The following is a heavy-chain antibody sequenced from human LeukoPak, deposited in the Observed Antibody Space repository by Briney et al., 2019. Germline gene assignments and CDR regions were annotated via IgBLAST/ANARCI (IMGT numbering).Heavy chain of an antibody. CDR3: ARHEGGNLGFDY. Sequence: SETLSLTCPVSGGTLSSFLWSWIRQPPGKGPEWIGYIHYNGSTNCNPSLESGVPISVDTSKNQFSLNLSSVTAADTAVYYCARHEGGNLGFDYWGQGTLVTVSS. CDR2: IHYNGST. D-gene: IGHD4-23*01. CDR1: GGTLSSFL. V-gene: IGHV4-59*08. J-gene: IGHJ4*02.